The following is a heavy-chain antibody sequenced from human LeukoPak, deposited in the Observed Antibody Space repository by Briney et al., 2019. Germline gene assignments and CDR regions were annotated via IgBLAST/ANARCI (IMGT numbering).Heavy chain of an antibody. D-gene: IGHD3-22*01. CDR3: AKDDYYDSTGNFDY. Sequence: GRSLRLSCAASGFTFSSYAMHWVRQAPGKGLEWVAVISYDGSNKYYADSVKGRFTISRDNSKNTLYLQMNSLRAEDTAVYYCAKDDYYDSTGNFDYWGQGTLVTVSS. CDR2: ISYDGSNK. V-gene: IGHV3-30-3*01. J-gene: IGHJ4*02. CDR1: GFTFSSYA.